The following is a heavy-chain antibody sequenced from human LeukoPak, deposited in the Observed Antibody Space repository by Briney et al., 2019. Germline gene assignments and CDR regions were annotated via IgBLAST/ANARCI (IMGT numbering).Heavy chain of an antibody. CDR2: IYTTGTT. CDR3: AREYVAVTGYYYYYMDV. D-gene: IGHD6-19*01. CDR1: AGSLSSGSYY. J-gene: IGHJ6*03. V-gene: IGHV4-61*02. Sequence: SQTLSLTCPLAAGSLSSGSYYWSWTRQPAGKGLEWIARIYTTGTTNYNPSPKSRGTMSVDTSKNQYSLKLSSVTAADTAVYYCAREYVAVTGYYYYYMDVWGKGTTVTVS.